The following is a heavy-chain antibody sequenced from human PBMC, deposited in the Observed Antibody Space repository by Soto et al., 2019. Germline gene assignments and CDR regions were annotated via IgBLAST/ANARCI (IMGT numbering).Heavy chain of an antibody. J-gene: IGHJ6*02. V-gene: IGHV3-11*01. CDR2: ISSSGSTI. CDR1: GGSVSSGSHY. Sequence: LSLTCTVSGGSVSSGSHYWSWIRQAPGKGLEWVSYISSSGSTIYYADSVKGRFTISRDNAKNSLYLQMNSLRAEDTAVYYCARDPETVATGYYYYGMDVWGQGTTVTVSS. D-gene: IGHD6-25*01. CDR3: ARDPETVATGYYYYGMDV.